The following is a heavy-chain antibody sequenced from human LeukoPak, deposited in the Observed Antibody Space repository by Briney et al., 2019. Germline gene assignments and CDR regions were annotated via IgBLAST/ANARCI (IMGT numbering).Heavy chain of an antibody. V-gene: IGHV3-30*02. J-gene: IGHJ4*02. D-gene: IGHD3-10*01. CDR3: AKFVVREGALDY. CDR1: GFTFSSYG. Sequence: PGGSLRLSCAASGFTFSSYGMHWVRQAPGKGLEWVAFIRYDGSNKYYADSVKGRFTVSRDNSKNTLYLQMNSLRAEDTAVYYCAKFVVREGALDYWGQGTLVTVSS. CDR2: IRYDGSNK.